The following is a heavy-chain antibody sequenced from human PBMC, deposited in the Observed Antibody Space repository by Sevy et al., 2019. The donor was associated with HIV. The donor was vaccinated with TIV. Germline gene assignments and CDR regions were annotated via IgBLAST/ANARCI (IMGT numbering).Heavy chain of an antibody. CDR3: AKDLSILWFRESSGMDV. Sequence: GGSLRLSCAASGFTFSSYGMHWVRQAPGKGLEWVVFIRYDGSNKYYADSVKGRFTISRDNSKNTLYLQMNSLRAEDTAVYYCAKDLSILWFRESSGMDVWGQGTTVNVSS. CDR2: IRYDGSNK. CDR1: GFTFSSYG. D-gene: IGHD3-10*01. J-gene: IGHJ6*02. V-gene: IGHV3-30*02.